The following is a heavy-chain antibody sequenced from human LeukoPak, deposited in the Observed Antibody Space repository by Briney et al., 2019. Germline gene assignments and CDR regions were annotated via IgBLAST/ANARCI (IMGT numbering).Heavy chain of an antibody. Sequence: GGSLRLSCAASGFTFSSYGMSWVRQAPGKGLEWVAVISYDGSNKYYADSVKGRFTISRDNSKNTLYLQMNSLRAEDTAVYYCAKDLFPGLGAFDIWGQGTMVTVSS. J-gene: IGHJ3*02. CDR3: AKDLFPGLGAFDI. V-gene: IGHV3-30*18. CDR1: GFTFSSYG. CDR2: ISYDGSNK. D-gene: IGHD3-16*01.